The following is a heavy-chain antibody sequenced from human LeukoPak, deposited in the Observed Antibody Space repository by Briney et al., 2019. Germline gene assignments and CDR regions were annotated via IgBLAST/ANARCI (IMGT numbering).Heavy chain of an antibody. J-gene: IGHJ4*02. V-gene: IGHV1-46*01. CDR2: INPSGGST. CDR3: ARDWPNSGSYQPSYYFDY. D-gene: IGHD1-26*01. CDR1: GFTFSSYA. Sequence: GGSLRLSCAASGFTFSSYAMYWVRQAPGQGLEWMGIINPSGGSTSYAQKFQGRVTMTRDTSTSTVYMELSSLRSEDTAVYYCARDWPNSGSYQPSYYFDYWGQGTLVTVSS.